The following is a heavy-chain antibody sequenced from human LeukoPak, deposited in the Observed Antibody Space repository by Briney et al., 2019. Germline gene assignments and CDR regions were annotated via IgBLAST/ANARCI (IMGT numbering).Heavy chain of an antibody. V-gene: IGHV1-18*01. D-gene: IGHD3-22*01. CDR2: ISAYNGNT. Sequence: GASVRVSCKASGYTFTSYGISWVRQAPGQGLEWMGWISAYNGNTNYAQKLQGRVTMTTDTSTSTAYMELRSLRSDDTAVYYCARDLGGYYDSSGPMGYWGQGSLVTVSS. CDR3: ARDLGGYYDSSGPMGY. J-gene: IGHJ4*02. CDR1: GYTFTSYG.